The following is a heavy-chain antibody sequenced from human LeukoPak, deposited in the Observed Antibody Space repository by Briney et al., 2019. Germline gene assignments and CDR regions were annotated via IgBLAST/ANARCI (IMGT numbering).Heavy chain of an antibody. V-gene: IGHV3-30*18. Sequence: SGGSLRLSCAASGFTFSSYGLHWVRQAPGKGLEWVAVISYDGSNKYYAESVKGRFTISRDNSKNTLYLQMNSLRAEDTAVYYCAKDLHAGATLAFDIWGQGTMVTVSS. CDR3: AKDLHAGATLAFDI. J-gene: IGHJ3*02. D-gene: IGHD1-26*01. CDR2: ISYDGSNK. CDR1: GFTFSSYG.